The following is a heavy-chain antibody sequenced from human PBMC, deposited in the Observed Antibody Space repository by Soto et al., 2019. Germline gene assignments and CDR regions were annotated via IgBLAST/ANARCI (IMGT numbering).Heavy chain of an antibody. V-gene: IGHV3-11*01. CDR1: GFTFSDSY. CDR3: GSDSHAVDLGY. CDR2: ISRSGTVI. D-gene: IGHD3-10*01. Sequence: VQLLESGGGLVQPGGSLRLSCAASGFTFSDSYMSWVRQAPGKGLEWVSYISRSGTVIYYADSVKGRFTISRDDATNSLYLHMNSLRAEDTAVYYCGSDSHAVDLGYWGQGTLVTVSS. J-gene: IGHJ4*02.